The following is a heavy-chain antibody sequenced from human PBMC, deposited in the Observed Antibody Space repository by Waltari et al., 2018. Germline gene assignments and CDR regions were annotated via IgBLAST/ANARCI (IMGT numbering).Heavy chain of an antibody. CDR1: GGTFSSYT. CDR2: IIPILGIA. Sequence: QVQLVQSGAEVKKPGSSVKVSCKASGGTFSSYTISWVRQAPGQGLEWMGRIIPILGIANYAQKFQGRVTMTADKSTSTAYMELSSLRSEDTAVYYCARTYYYDSSGYNWFDPWGQGTLVTVSS. J-gene: IGHJ5*02. V-gene: IGHV1-69*02. D-gene: IGHD3-22*01. CDR3: ARTYYYDSSGYNWFDP.